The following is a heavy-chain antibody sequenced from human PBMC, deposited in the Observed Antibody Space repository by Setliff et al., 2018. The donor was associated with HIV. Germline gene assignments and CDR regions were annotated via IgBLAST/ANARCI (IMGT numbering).Heavy chain of an antibody. CDR1: GGTFSSYA. J-gene: IGHJ6*02. CDR3: ARGDAHYNFWSGYLGRTFDYGMDV. D-gene: IGHD3-3*01. CDR2: MKPNSGGT. V-gene: IGHV1-2*04. Sequence: ASVKVSCKASGGTFSSYAISWVRQATGQGLEWMGWMKPNSGGTNYAQKFQGWVTMTSDTSISTAYMELSRLRSDDPAVYYCARGDAHYNFWSGYLGRTFDYGMDVWGQGTTVTVSS.